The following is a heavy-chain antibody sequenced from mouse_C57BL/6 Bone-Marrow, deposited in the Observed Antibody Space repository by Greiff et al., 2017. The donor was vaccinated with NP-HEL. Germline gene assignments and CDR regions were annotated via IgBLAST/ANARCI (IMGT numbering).Heavy chain of an antibody. D-gene: IGHD1-1*02. V-gene: IGHV1-82*01. CDR1: GYAFSSSW. CDR3: ARGVGPYYFDY. J-gene: IGHJ2*01. CDR2: IYPGDGDT. Sequence: VQGVESGPELVKPGASVKISCKASGYAFSSSWMNWVKQRPGKGLEWIGRIYPGDGDTNYNGKFKGKATLTADKSSSTAYMQLSSLTSEDSAVYFCARGVGPYYFDYWGQGTTLTVSS.